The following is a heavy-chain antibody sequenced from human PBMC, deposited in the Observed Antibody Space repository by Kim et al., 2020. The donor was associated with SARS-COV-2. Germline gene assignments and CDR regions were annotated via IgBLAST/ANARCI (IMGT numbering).Heavy chain of an antibody. J-gene: IGHJ5*02. D-gene: IGHD3-22*01. CDR2: IYYSGST. V-gene: IGHV4-31*03. Sequence: SETLSLTCTVSGGSISSGGYYWSWIRQHPGKGLEWIGYIYYSGSTYYNPSLKSRVTISVDTSKNQFSLKLSSVTAADTAVYYCAREDYDSSVGGMRFDPWGPGTLVTVSS. CDR1: GGSISSGGYY. CDR3: AREDYDSSVGGMRFDP.